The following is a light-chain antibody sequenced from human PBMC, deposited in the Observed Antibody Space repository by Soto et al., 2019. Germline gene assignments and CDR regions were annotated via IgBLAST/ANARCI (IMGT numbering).Light chain of an antibody. CDR3: HQYNYWPPET. Sequence: IVMTQSPATLSVSLGERATLSCRASQSVSTALAWYQQKPGQAPRLLIFGASTRATGIPARFSGSASGTEFILTISSLQSEDSAVYYCHQYNYWPPETFGQGTKVEI. V-gene: IGKV3-15*01. J-gene: IGKJ1*01. CDR2: GAS. CDR1: QSVSTA.